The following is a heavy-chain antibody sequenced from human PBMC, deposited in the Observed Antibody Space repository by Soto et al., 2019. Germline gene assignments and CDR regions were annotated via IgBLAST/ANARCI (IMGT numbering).Heavy chain of an antibody. CDR3: AKDTGDYDILTGYSYGMDV. CDR1: GFTFSHYA. V-gene: IGHV3-23*01. J-gene: IGHJ6*02. Sequence: SLRLSCAASGFTFSHYAMSLVRQAPGQGLEWVSAISGSGGSTYYADSVKGRFTISRDNSKNTLYLQMNSLRAEDTAVYYCAKDTGDYDILTGYSYGMDVWGQGTTVTAP. CDR2: ISGSGGST. D-gene: IGHD3-9*01.